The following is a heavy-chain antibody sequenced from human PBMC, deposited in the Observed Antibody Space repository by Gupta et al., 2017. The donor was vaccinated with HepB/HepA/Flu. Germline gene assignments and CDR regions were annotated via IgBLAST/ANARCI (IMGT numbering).Heavy chain of an antibody. CDR2: IYWNDDK. D-gene: IGHD3-3*01. J-gene: IGHJ4*02. V-gene: IGHV2-5*01. CDR1: GFPLSTSGVG. Sequence: QITLKESGPTLVKPTQTLTLTCTFSGFPLSTSGVGVGWISQPPGKALEWLALIYWNDDKRYSPSLKSRLTITKDTSKNQVVLTMTNMDPVDTATYYCAHGKDLWSGYYYFDYWGQGTLVTVSS. CDR3: AHGKDLWSGYYYFDY.